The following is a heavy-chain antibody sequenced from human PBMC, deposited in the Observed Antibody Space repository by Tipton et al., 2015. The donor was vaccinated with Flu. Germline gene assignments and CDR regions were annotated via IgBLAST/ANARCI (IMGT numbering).Heavy chain of an antibody. CDR1: GFSFRDSV. CDR2: IRTNGYGGTT. V-gene: IGHV3-49*04. CDR3: TRDREVAARTFYCYYGMDV. D-gene: IGHD6-19*01. J-gene: IGHJ6*02. Sequence: RSLRLPCTASGFSFRDSVMTWVRQAPGQGLEWLGFIRTNGYGGTTDYAASVKGRFSISRDDSKSIVYLQMNSLKTDDTAVYYCTRDREVAARTFYCYYGMDVWGQGTTVTVSS.